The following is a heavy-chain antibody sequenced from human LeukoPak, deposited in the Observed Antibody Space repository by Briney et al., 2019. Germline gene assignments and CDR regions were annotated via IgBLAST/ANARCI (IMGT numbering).Heavy chain of an antibody. Sequence: GGYLRLSCAASGFTFSSYYMNWVRKAPGKELEWVSVIYTGGGRYYADSVRGRFTISRDTSKNMVFLQMNSLRVEDTAVYYCARGIDYWGRGTLVTVSS. J-gene: IGHJ4*02. CDR2: IYTGGGR. CDR1: GFTFSSYY. V-gene: IGHV3-53*01. CDR3: ARGIDY.